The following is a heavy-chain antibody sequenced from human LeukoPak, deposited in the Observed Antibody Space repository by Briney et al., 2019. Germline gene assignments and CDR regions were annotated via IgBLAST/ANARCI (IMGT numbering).Heavy chain of an antibody. CDR3: ARATVTPDY. CDR2: INHSGST. CDR1: GVSFSGYY. J-gene: IGHJ4*02. D-gene: IGHD4-17*01. V-gene: IGHV4-34*01. Sequence: RPSETLSLTCAVYGVSFSGYYWSWIRQPPGKGLEWIGEINHSGSTNYNPSLKSRVTISVDTSKNQFSLKLSSVTAADTAVYYCARATVTPDYWGQGTLVTVSS.